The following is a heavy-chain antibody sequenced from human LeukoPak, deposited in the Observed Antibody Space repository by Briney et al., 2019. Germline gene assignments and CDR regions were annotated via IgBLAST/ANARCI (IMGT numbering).Heavy chain of an antibody. CDR3: ARDAPGSTFDY. D-gene: IGHD6-13*01. CDR2: ISAYNGNT. J-gene: IGHJ4*02. CDR1: GYTFTSYG. V-gene: IGHV1-18*01. Sequence: GASVKVSCKASGYTFTSYGISWVRQAPGQGLEWMGWISAYNGNTNYAQRLQGRVTMTTDTSTSTAYMDLRSLRSDDTAVYYCARDAPGSTFDYWGLRTLVTVSS.